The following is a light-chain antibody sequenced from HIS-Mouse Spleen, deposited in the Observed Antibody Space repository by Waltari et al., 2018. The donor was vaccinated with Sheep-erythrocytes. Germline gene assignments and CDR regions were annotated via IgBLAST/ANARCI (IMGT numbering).Light chain of an antibody. CDR3: CSYAGSSTFVV. V-gene: IGLV2-23*03. CDR2: EGS. Sequence: QSALTQPASVSGSPGQSLTISCTGTSSDVGGYNLFSWYQQPPGKAPKLRIYEGSKRPSGVSNRFSGSKSGNTASLTISGLQAEDEADYYCCSYAGSSTFVVFGGGTKLTVL. J-gene: IGLJ2*01. CDR1: SSDVGGYNL.